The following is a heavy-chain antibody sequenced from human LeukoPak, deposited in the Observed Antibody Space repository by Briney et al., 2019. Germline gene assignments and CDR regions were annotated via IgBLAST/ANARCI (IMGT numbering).Heavy chain of an antibody. D-gene: IGHD6-13*01. J-gene: IGHJ4*02. CDR2: MNPNSGNT. CDR3: ARAASYSSSGKTRKNYYFDY. V-gene: IGHV1-8*01. CDR1: GYTFTSYD. Sequence: ASVKVSCKASGYTFTSYDINWVRQATGQGLEWMGWMNPNSGNTGYAQKFQGRVTMARNTSISTAYMELSSLRSEDTAVYYCARAASYSSSGKTRKNYYFDYWGQGTLVTVSS.